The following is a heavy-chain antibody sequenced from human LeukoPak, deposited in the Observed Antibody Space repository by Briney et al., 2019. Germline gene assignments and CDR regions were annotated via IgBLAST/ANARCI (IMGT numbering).Heavy chain of an antibody. CDR1: GFTFSSYS. J-gene: IGHJ3*02. CDR2: ISNSSSYI. Sequence: GGSLRLSCAASGFTFSSYSMNWASQAPGKGLEWVSSISNSSSYIYYADSVKGRFTISRDNAKNSLYLQMNSLRAEDTAVYYCARRGQRWLQTLRAFDIWGQGTMVTVSS. V-gene: IGHV3-21*01. CDR3: ARRGQRWLQTLRAFDI. D-gene: IGHD5-24*01.